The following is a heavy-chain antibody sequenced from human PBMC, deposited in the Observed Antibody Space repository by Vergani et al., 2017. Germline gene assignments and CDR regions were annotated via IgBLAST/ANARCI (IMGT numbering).Heavy chain of an antibody. CDR2: ISGSGGST. Sequence: EVQLLESGGGLVQPGGSLRLSCAASGFTFSSYAMSWVRQAPGKGLEWVSAISGSGGSTYYADSVKGRFTISRDNSKNTLYLQMNSLRAEDTAVYYCAGGGYSNYPTYYCNGMDVGGQGTTVTVSS. D-gene: IGHD4-11*01. V-gene: IGHV3-23*01. CDR1: GFTFSSYA. CDR3: AGGGYSNYPTYYCNGMDV. J-gene: IGHJ6*02.